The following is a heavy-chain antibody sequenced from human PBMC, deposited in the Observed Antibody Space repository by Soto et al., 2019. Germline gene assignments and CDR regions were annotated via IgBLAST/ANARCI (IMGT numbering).Heavy chain of an antibody. CDR2: IYYSGST. CDR1: GGSISSYY. CDR3: ARADIVATMAFDP. V-gene: IGHV4-59*01. Sequence: SETLSLTCTVSGGSISSYYWSWIRQPPGKGLEWIGYIYYSGSTNYNPSLKSRVTISVDTSKNQFSLKLSSVTAADTAVYYCARADIVATMAFDPWGQGTLLTVSS. J-gene: IGHJ5*02. D-gene: IGHD5-12*01.